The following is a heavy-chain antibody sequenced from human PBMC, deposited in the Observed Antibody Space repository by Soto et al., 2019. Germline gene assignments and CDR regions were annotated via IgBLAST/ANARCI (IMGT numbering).Heavy chain of an antibody. V-gene: IGHV3-30*18. CDR3: AKDSGRGYNYGQHWFGP. CDR2: ISYDGSNK. D-gene: IGHD5-18*01. Sequence: GGSLRLSCAASGFTFSSYGMHWFRQAPGKGLEWVAVISYDGSNKYCADSVKGRFTISRDNPKNTLYLQMNSLRADDTAVYYCAKDSGRGYNYGQHWFGPWGQGTLVTVSS. J-gene: IGHJ5*02. CDR1: GFTFSSYG.